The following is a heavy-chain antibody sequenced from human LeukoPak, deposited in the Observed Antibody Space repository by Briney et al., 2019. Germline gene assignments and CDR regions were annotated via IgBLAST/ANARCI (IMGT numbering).Heavy chain of an antibody. CDR3: ARGYSSSWPYYYYYMDV. J-gene: IGHJ6*03. V-gene: IGHV4-39*07. CDR2: IYYSGST. CDR1: GYSISSSSYY. D-gene: IGHD6-13*01. Sequence: SETLSLTCTVSGYSISSSSYYWGWIRQPPGKGLEWIGSIYYSGSTYYNPSLKSRVTISVDTSKNQFSLKLSSVTAADTAVYYCARGYSSSWPYYYYYMDVWGKGTTVTVS.